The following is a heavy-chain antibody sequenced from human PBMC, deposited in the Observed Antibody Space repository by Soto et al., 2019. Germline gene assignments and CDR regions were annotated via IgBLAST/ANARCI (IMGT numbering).Heavy chain of an antibody. Sequence: PSETLSLTCTVSGGSISSYYWSWIRQPAGQGLEWIGRIYTSGSTNYNPSLKSRVTMSVDTSKNQFSLKLSSVTAADTAVYYCARELPNPGYYYYGMDVWGQGTTVTVSS. CDR3: ARELPNPGYYYYGMDV. CDR2: IYTSGST. D-gene: IGHD1-26*01. CDR1: GGSISSYY. J-gene: IGHJ6*02. V-gene: IGHV4-4*07.